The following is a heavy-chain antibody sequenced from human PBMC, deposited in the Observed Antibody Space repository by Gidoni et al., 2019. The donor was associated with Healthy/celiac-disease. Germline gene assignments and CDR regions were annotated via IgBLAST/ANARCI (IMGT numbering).Heavy chain of an antibody. V-gene: IGHV3-15*07. J-gene: IGHJ3*02. Sequence: EVQLVEPGGGLVQPAGSLSPYCVASGFTFSTACGYVVRQAPGKGLEWVGRIKSKTDGGTTDYAAPVKGRFTISRDESKNTLYLQMNSLKTEDTAVYYCTTDPIWLGIQLWSTPYDAFDIWGQGTMVTVSS. CDR1: GFTFSTAC. CDR2: IKSKTDGGTT. D-gene: IGHD5-18*01. CDR3: TTDPIWLGIQLWSTPYDAFDI.